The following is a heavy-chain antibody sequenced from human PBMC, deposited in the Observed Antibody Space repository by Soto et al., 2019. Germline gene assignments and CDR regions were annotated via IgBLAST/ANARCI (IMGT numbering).Heavy chain of an antibody. CDR3: ARDHFYGYDYYGMDV. D-gene: IGHD4-17*01. CDR1: GGSFSGYY. V-gene: IGHV4-34*01. J-gene: IGHJ6*02. Sequence: SETLSLTCAVYGGSFSGYYWSWIRQPPGKGLEWIGEINHSGSTNYNPSLKSRVTISVDTSKNQFSLKLSSVTAADTAVYYCARDHFYGYDYYGMDVWGQGTTVTVSS. CDR2: INHSGST.